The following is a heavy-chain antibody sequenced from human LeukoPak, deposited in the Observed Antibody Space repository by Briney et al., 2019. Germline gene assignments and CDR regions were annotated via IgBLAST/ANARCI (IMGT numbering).Heavy chain of an antibody. Sequence: GGSLRLSCAASGFTFSSYFMHWVRQAPGKGLEWVADIASDGSHTVYVESVKGRLTIPRDNSKNTLYLQMNSLRAEDTAVYFCARERQDTILHSGAFDIWGQGTMVTVSS. CDR3: ARERQDTILHSGAFDI. CDR2: IASDGSHT. V-gene: IGHV3-30-3*01. CDR1: GFTFSSYF. J-gene: IGHJ3*02. D-gene: IGHD2-21*01.